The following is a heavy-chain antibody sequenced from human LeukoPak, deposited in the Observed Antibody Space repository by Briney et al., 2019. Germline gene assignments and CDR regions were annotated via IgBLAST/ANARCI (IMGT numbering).Heavy chain of an antibody. V-gene: IGHV4-39*01. D-gene: IGHD3-3*01. J-gene: IGHJ4*02. CDR2: IYYSGST. CDR1: SGSISSSSYY. Sequence: PSETLSLTCTVSSGSISSSSYYWGWIRQPPGKGLEWIGSIYYSGSTYYNPSLKSRVTISVDTSKNQFSLKLSSVTAADTAVYYCARHPFRLRFYLDYWGQGTLVTVSS. CDR3: ARHPFRLRFYLDY.